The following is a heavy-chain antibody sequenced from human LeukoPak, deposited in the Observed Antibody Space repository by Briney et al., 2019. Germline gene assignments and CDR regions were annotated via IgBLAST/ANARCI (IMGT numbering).Heavy chain of an antibody. J-gene: IGHJ4*02. CDR1: GYTLTNYH. Sequence: ASVKVSCKASGYTLTNYHMHWVRQAPGQGLEWMGMITPSDGSTNYAQKFQGRVTMTRDMSTSTVYMELSSLRSEDTAVYYCARVGGWYRYFFDYWGQGTLLTVSS. CDR2: ITPSDGST. D-gene: IGHD6-19*01. V-gene: IGHV1-46*01. CDR3: ARVGGWYRYFFDY.